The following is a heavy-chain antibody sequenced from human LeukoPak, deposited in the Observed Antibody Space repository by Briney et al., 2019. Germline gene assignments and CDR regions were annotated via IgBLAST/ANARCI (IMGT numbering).Heavy chain of an antibody. CDR1: GFTFSSYA. D-gene: IGHD6-13*01. V-gene: IGHV3-30-3*01. Sequence: PGGSLRLSCAASGFTFSSYAMHWVRQAPGKGLEWVAVISYDGSNKYYADSVKGRFTISRDNSQNTLYLQMNSLRAEDTAVYYCARSRRISTDIAAAGYYFDYWGQGTLVTVSS. J-gene: IGHJ4*02. CDR3: ARSRRISTDIAAAGYYFDY. CDR2: ISYDGSNK.